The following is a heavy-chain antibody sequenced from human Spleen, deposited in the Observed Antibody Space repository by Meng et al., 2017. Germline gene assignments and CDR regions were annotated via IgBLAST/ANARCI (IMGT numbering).Heavy chain of an antibody. D-gene: IGHD6-19*01. CDR1: GGSISTSGYY. CDR2: IGHSGTT. J-gene: IGHJ5*02. V-gene: IGHV4-39*01. CDR3: VRSSGWVRTGFDP. Sequence: QPQLQESGPGLVKPSEALSLPCSVSGGSISTSGYYGGWLRQPPGKGLEWIGSIGHSGTTYYTPSLRRRVTVSIDTSKNQFSLEVTSVTAADTAVYYCVRSSGWVRTGFDPWGQGTLVTVSS.